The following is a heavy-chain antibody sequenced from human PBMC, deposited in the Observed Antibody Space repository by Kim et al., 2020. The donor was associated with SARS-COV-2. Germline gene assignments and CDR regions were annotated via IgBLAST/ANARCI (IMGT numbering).Heavy chain of an antibody. D-gene: IGHD3-3*01. CDR3: ARSHTRPNFGVVTPFDY. CDR1: GGSISSYY. J-gene: IGHJ4*02. V-gene: IGHV4-59*08. Sequence: SETLSLTCTVSGGSISSYYWSWIRQPPGKGLEWIGYIYYSGSTNYNPSLKSRVTISVDTSKNQFSLKLSSVTAADTAVYYCARSHTRPNFGVVTPFDYWGQGTLVTVSS. CDR2: IYYSGST.